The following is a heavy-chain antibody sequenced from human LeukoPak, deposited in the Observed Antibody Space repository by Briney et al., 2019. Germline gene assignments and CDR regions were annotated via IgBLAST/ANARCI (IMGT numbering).Heavy chain of an antibody. V-gene: IGHV4-34*01. CDR2: INHSGST. Sequence: SETLSLTCAVYGGSFSGYYWSWIRQPPGKGLEWIGEINHSGSTNYNPSLESRVTISVDTSKNQFSLKVSSVTAADTAVYYCARAHSSGWSPLGYWGQGTLVTVSS. D-gene: IGHD6-19*01. J-gene: IGHJ4*02. CDR1: GGSFSGYY. CDR3: ARAHSSGWSPLGY.